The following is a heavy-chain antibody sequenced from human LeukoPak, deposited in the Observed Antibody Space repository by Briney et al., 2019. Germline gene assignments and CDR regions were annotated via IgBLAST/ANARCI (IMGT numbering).Heavy chain of an antibody. CDR3: ARVRSAYRYSSWYFFTF. CDR2: MNPNSGNT. D-gene: IGHD6-13*01. J-gene: IGHJ4*02. V-gene: IGHV1-8*01. Sequence: GASVKVSCKASGYTFTSYDINWVRQATGQGLEWMGWMNPNSGNTGYAQKFQGRVTMTRNTSISTAYMELSSLRSEDTAVYYCARVRSAYRYSSWYFFTFWGQGTLVTVSS. CDR1: GYTFTSYD.